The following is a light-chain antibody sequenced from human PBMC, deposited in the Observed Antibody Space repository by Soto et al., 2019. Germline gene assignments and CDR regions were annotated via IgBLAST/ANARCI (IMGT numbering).Light chain of an antibody. CDR1: TSNIGTNT. Sequence: QSVLTQAPSASGTPGQTVTISCSGSTSNIGTNTVNWYQQLPGKAPKLLIYINHERPSGVPDRFSGSRSGTSASLAISGLQSEDEADYYCGAWDDSLNGPVFGGGTKPTVL. V-gene: IGLV1-44*01. J-gene: IGLJ2*01. CDR2: INH. CDR3: GAWDDSLNGPV.